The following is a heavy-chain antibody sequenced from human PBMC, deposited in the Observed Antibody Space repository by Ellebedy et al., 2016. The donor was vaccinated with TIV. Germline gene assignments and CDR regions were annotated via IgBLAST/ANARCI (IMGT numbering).Heavy chain of an antibody. D-gene: IGHD3-16*01. CDR2: INHIRGT. CDR3: ARTLTIWHGWLDP. Sequence: MPSETLSLTCAVFGGSVSGYSWHWIRQSPGKGLEWIGQINHIRGTTYSPSRKSRVTIAIDTSKDQFYLKVNSVTAADTAVYYCARTLTIWHGWLDPWGQGTQVTVSS. V-gene: IGHV4-34*01. CDR1: GGSVSGYS. J-gene: IGHJ5*02.